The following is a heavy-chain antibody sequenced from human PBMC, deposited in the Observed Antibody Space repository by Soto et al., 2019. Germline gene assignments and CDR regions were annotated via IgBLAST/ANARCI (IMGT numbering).Heavy chain of an antibody. CDR2: ISAYNGNT. CDR1: GYTFTSYG. V-gene: IGHV1-18*04. CDR3: ASDKNIAVAGVNFDY. Sequence: ASVKVSCKASGYTFTSYGISWVRQAPGQGLEWMGWISAYNGNTNYAQKLQGRVTMTTDTSTSTAYMELRSLRSDDTAVYYCASDKNIAVAGVNFDYWGQGTLVPVSP. J-gene: IGHJ4*02. D-gene: IGHD6-19*01.